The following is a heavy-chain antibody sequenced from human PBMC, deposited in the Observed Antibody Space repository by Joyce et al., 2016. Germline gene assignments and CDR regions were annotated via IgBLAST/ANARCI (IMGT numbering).Heavy chain of an antibody. J-gene: IGHJ4*02. D-gene: IGHD6-13*01. V-gene: IGHV3-21*01. CDR3: GRVDPTEQPIDY. CDR1: GFAFSTYT. CDR2: ISDNSRFI. Sequence: EVQLVESGGGLVKPGGSLRLSCAASGFAFSTYTMSWVRQAPGKELEWVSSISDNSRFIYYADSLKGRFTTSRDNAKNSLYLQMNSLRAEDTAVYYCGRVDPTEQPIDYWGQGTLVTVSS.